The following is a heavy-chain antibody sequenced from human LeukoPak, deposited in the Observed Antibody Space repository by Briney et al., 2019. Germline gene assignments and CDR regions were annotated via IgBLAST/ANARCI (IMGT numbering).Heavy chain of an antibody. Sequence: PGGSLRLSCAASGFTFSSYWMHWVRQAPGKGLVWVSRINSDGSSTSYADSVKGRFTISRNNAKNTLYLQMNSLRAGDTAVYYCARETYCSGGSCYSDWFDPWGQGTLVTVSS. V-gene: IGHV3-74*01. CDR2: INSDGSST. J-gene: IGHJ5*02. D-gene: IGHD2-15*01. CDR3: ARETYCSGGSCYSDWFDP. CDR1: GFTFSSYW.